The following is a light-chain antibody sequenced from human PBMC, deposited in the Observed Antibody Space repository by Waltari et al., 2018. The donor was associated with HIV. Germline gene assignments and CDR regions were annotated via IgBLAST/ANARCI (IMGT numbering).Light chain of an antibody. CDR1: RGLVASHY. CDR2: EHY. V-gene: IGLV6-57*03. Sequence: NFMLTQPHSVSESPGKTVTIACTRRRGLVASHYVQLVQQRPGSAPTPILYEHYQRPSGVPDRFSGIIDKSSNSASLTISGVKTEDEADYYCQSFDTDNHWVFGGGTRLTVL. CDR3: QSFDTDNHWV. J-gene: IGLJ3*02.